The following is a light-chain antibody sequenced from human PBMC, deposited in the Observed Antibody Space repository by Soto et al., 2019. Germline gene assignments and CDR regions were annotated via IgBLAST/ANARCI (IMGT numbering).Light chain of an antibody. CDR2: DVS. CDR1: FSDINTYNF. V-gene: IGLV2-14*01. J-gene: IGLJ3*02. Sequence: QSALTQPASVSGSPGQSITISCTGTFSDINTYNFVSWFRQHPGKAPKLMIYDVSSRPSGVSDRFSGSKSGKTASLTISGLQAEDEADYYSWIYTGTSWVFGGGTKVTVL. CDR3: WIYTGTSWV.